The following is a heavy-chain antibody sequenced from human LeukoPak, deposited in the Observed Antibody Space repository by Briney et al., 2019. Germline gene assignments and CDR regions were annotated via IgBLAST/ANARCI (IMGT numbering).Heavy chain of an antibody. CDR3: ARIGYCTSSSCYTSYYYYYMDV. D-gene: IGHD2-2*02. V-gene: IGHV4-30-4*08. J-gene: IGHJ6*03. CDR2: IYYGGST. Sequence: SQTLSLTCTVSGGSIGSGDYFWSWIRQPPGKGLEWIGYIYYGGSTYYNPSLKSRVTISVDTSKNQFSLKLSSVTAADTAVYYCARIGYCTSSSCYTSYYYYYMDVWGKGTTVTVSS. CDR1: GGSIGSGDYF.